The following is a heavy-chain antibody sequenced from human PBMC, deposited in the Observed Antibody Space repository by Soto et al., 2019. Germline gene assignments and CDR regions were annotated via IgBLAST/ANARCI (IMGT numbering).Heavy chain of an antibody. J-gene: IGHJ4*02. Sequence: QVQLVESGGGVVQPGRSLRLSCAASGFTFSSYAMHWVRQAPGKGLEWVAVISYDGSNKYYADSVKGRFTISRDNSKNTLYLQMNSLRAEDTAVYYCASEGDIVLAGDYGGQGTLVTVSS. V-gene: IGHV3-30-3*01. CDR2: ISYDGSNK. CDR3: ASEGDIVLAGDY. CDR1: GFTFSSYA. D-gene: IGHD2-2*01.